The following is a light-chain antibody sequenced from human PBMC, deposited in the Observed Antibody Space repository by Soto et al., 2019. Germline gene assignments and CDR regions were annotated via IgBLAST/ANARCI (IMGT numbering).Light chain of an antibody. Sequence: EIVLTQFPGTLSLSPGERATLYCRASQSVSSNHLAWYQQKPGQAPRLLIYGGSSRATGIPVRFSGSGSETDFTLTITRLEPEDFAMYYCQQYSSSRTFGQGTKVEIK. CDR2: GGS. CDR3: QQYSSSRT. CDR1: QSVSSNH. V-gene: IGKV3-20*01. J-gene: IGKJ1*01.